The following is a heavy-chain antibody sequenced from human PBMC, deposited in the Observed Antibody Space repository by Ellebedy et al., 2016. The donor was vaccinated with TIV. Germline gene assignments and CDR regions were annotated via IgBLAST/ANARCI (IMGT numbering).Heavy chain of an antibody. D-gene: IGHD6-25*01. CDR1: GGSISSYY. J-gene: IGHJ4*02. CDR3: ARFVAAHGYDY. CDR2: IYDSGGT. V-gene: IGHV4-59*01. Sequence: MPSETLSLTCTVSGGSISSYYWSWIRQPPGKGLEWIGYIYDSGGTNSNPSLKSRVTISVDTSNNLFSLTLDSVTAADTAVYYCARFVAAHGYDYWGQGTLATVSS.